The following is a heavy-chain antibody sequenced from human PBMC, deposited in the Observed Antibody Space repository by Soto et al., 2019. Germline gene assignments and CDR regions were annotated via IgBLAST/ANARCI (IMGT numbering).Heavy chain of an antibody. J-gene: IGHJ5*02. CDR3: ARIGGLSYYDRAFDP. CDR1: GFSLSNARMG. CDR2: IFSNDEK. V-gene: IGHV2-26*01. D-gene: IGHD3-22*01. Sequence: QVTLKESGPVLVKPTETLTLTCTVSGFSLSNARMGVSWIRQPPGKALEWLAHIFSNDEKSYSTSPKSTLTIAKDTSKCQVVLTMTNMDPVDTDTYYCARIGGLSYYDRAFDPWGQGTLVTVSS.